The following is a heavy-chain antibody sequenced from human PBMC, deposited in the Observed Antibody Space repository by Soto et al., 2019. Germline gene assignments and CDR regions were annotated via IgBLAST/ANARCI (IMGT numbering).Heavy chain of an antibody. CDR2: IKPDESEK. D-gene: IGHD4-4*01. CDR1: GFTFSDSW. J-gene: IGHJ5*02. V-gene: IGHV3-7*01. CDR3: VRGGSNYAS. Sequence: EVQLVESGGGLVQPGGSLRLSCTASGFTFSDSWMTWVRQAPGKGLEWVARIKPDESEKNYADSVKGRFSISRDNAKKSMYLQMDNLRGEDMAGFYCVRGGSNYASWGQGTLVTVSS.